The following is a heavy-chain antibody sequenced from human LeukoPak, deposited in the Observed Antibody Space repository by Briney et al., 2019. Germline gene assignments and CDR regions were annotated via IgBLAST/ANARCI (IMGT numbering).Heavy chain of an antibody. D-gene: IGHD3-22*01. CDR2: ISKTSSPI. V-gene: IGHV3-48*01. Sequence: PGGSLGLSCAASGFTFSTYAMNWVRQAPGKGLEWVSYISKTSSPIFYADAVKGRFSISRDNAKNSLYLQMNSLRAEDTAVYYCARDSFDSSGYYVNPDFWGQGTLVTVSS. J-gene: IGHJ4*02. CDR3: ARDSFDSSGYYVNPDF. CDR1: GFTFSTYA.